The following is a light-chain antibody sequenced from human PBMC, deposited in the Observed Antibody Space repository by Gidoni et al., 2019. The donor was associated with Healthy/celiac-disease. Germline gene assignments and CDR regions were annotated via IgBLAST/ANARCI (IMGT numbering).Light chain of an antibody. J-gene: IGKJ2*01. V-gene: IGKV3-11*01. CDR1: QSVSRY. CDR3: QQRSNWLVT. Sequence: EIVLTQSPATLSLSPGERATLSCRASQSVSRYLAWYQQKPGQAPELLIYDASNRATGIPARFSGSGSGTDFTLTISSLEPEDFAVYYCQQRSNWLVTFGQGTKLEIK. CDR2: DAS.